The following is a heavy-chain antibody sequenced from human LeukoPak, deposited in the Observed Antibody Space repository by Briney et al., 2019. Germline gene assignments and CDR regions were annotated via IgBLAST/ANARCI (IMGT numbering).Heavy chain of an antibody. D-gene: IGHD3-3*01. V-gene: IGHV3-48*01. Sequence: PGGSLRLSCAASGFTFTIFGLNGVRQAPGKGPEWVSYIDARSGITYYADSVQGRFTISRDDARESVFLQMDGLRVDDTAVYYCARTSAFGRGPPGDAFDTSGPGTWVIVSA. J-gene: IGHJ3*02. CDR2: IDARSGIT. CDR3: ARTSAFGRGPPGDAFDT. CDR1: GFTFTIFG.